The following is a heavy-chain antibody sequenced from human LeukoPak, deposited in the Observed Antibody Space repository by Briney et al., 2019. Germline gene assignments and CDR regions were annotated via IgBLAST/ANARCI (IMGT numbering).Heavy chain of an antibody. Sequence: GGSLRLSCRTSGFTFGDYAMSWVRQAPGKGLEWVGLIRGHPYGGTPEYAASVKGRFTLSRDDSTNIAYLEMNSLETEDTALYYCIRAQCPKGGVLSRLGPNACYHPIYYMDVWGKGTTVIVSS. D-gene: IGHD2-15*01. J-gene: IGHJ6*03. CDR3: IRAQCPKGGVLSRLGPNACYHPIYYMDV. CDR2: IRGHPYGGTP. CDR1: GFTFGDYA. V-gene: IGHV3-49*04.